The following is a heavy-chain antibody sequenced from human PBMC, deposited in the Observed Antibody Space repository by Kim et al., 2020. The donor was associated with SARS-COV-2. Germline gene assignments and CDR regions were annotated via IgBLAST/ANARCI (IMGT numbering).Heavy chain of an antibody. Sequence: GGSLRLSCAASGFTFSSYAMSWVRQAPGKGLEWVSAISGSGGSTYYADSVKGRFTISRDNSKNTLYLQMNSLRAEDTAVYYCANPGNWNYVLGVYWGQGTLVTVSS. CDR1: GFTFSSYA. J-gene: IGHJ4*02. D-gene: IGHD1-7*01. CDR2: ISGSGGST. V-gene: IGHV3-23*01. CDR3: ANPGNWNYVLGVY.